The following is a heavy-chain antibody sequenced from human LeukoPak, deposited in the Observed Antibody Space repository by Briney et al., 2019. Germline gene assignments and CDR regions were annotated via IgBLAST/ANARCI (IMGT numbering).Heavy chain of an antibody. V-gene: IGHV1-69*13. CDR3: ARDPCSTSCYRGGYYYYYMDV. D-gene: IGHD2-2*02. CDR2: IIPMFGTA. CDR1: GGTFSTYA. J-gene: IGHJ6*03. Sequence: GASVKVSCKASGGTFSTYAISWVRQAPGQGLEWMGGIIPMFGTANYAQKFQGRVTITADESTNTAHMELSSLGSEDTAVYYCARDPCSTSCYRGGYYYYYMDVWGKGTTVTVSS.